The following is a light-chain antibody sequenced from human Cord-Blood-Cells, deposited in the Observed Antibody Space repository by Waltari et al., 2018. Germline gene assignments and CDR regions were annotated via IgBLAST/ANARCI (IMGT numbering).Light chain of an antibody. CDR1: QGISNY. CDR2: GSS. J-gene: IGKJ2*01. CDR3: QKYNSYPYT. Sequence: DIQITQSPSSLSASVGDIVTITCRANQGISNYLAWFQQKPGKAPKSLIYGSSSLQSVVPSMFSGSGSGTDYTLTISSPQPEDFANYDCQKYNSYPYTFGQGTKLEIK. V-gene: IGKV1-16*01.